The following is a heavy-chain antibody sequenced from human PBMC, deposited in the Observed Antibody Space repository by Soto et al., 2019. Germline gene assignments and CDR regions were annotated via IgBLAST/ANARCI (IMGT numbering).Heavy chain of an antibody. V-gene: IGHV4-31*03. J-gene: IGHJ4*02. CDR1: GGSISSGGYY. D-gene: IGHD3-10*01. CDR2: IYYSGYT. Sequence: QVQLQESGPGLVKPSQTLSLTGTVSGGSISSGGYYWSWLRQHPGKGLEWIGYIYYSGYTYYNPSRKGRVTSSVDTAKNQFALKLNSVTAADTAVYYCAEGSGSYHNWGQGALVTVSS. CDR3: AEGSGSYHN.